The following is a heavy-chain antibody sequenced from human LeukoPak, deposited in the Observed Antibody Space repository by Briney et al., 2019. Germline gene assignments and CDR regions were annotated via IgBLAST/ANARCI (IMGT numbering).Heavy chain of an antibody. J-gene: IGHJ3*02. CDR2: ISYDGSNK. CDR1: GFTFSSYG. V-gene: IGHV3-30*18. Sequence: PGRSLRLSCAASGFTFSSYGMHWVRQAPGKGLEWVAVISYDGSNKYYADSVKGRFTISRDNSKNTLYLQMNSLRAEDTAVYYCAKAQLNYDILTGYYADPDAFDIWGQGTMVTVSS. CDR3: AKAQLNYDILTGYYADPDAFDI. D-gene: IGHD3-9*01.